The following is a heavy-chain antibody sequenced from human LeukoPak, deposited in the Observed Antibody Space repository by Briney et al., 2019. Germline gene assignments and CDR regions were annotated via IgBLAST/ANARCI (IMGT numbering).Heavy chain of an antibody. CDR3: ASLLLNYYDSSGYDDY. V-gene: IGHV1-69*05. Sequence: ASVKVSCKASGGTFSSYAISWGRQAPGQGLEWMGGIIPIFGTANYAQKFQGRVTITTDESTTTAYMELSSLSSEDTAVYYCASLLLNYYDSSGYDDYWGQGTLVTVSS. J-gene: IGHJ4*02. CDR2: IIPIFGTA. D-gene: IGHD3-22*01. CDR1: GGTFSSYA.